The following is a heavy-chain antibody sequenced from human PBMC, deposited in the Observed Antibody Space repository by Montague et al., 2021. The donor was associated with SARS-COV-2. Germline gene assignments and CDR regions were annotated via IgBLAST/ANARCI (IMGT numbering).Heavy chain of an antibody. CDR3: ARGGLGNRGFDY. V-gene: IGHV4-4*02. J-gene: IGHJ4*02. CDR1: DVSLSTSTW. D-gene: IGHD3/OR15-3a*01. Sequence: SETLSLTCVVSDVSLSTSTWWSWARQSPGKGLEWVGEIYLSGFTXXNPXDKSRVSISLDDSRSQFSLRLTSVTAADTAVYFCARGGLGNRGFDYWGQGTLVTVSS. CDR2: IYLSGFT.